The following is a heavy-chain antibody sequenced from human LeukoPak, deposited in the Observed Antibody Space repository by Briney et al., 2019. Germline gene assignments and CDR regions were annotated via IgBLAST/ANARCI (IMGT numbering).Heavy chain of an antibody. V-gene: IGHV3-21*01. D-gene: IGHD3-16*02. CDR1: GFPFSSYS. Sequence: PGGSLILSCAASGFPFSSYSMNWVRQAPGKGLEWVSSISSSSSYIYYADSVKGRFTISRDNAKNSLYLQMNSLRAEDTAVYYCARDPGYDYVWGSYRIDAFDIWGQGTMVTVSS. J-gene: IGHJ3*02. CDR2: ISSSSSYI. CDR3: ARDPGYDYVWGSYRIDAFDI.